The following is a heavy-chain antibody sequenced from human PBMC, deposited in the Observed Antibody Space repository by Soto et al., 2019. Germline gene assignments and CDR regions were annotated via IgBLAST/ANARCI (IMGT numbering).Heavy chain of an antibody. CDR1: GFTFSSYG. CDR2: ISYDGSNK. J-gene: IGHJ5*02. D-gene: IGHD1-7*01. V-gene: IGHV3-30*18. CDR3: AKAPYQSRRVNWNYECNWFGP. Sequence: GGSLRLSCAASGFTFSSYGMHWVRQAPGKGLEWVAVISYDGSNKYYADSVKGRFTISRDNSKNTLYLQMSSLRAEDTAVYYCAKAPYQSRRVNWNYECNWFGPWGQGTLVAVSS.